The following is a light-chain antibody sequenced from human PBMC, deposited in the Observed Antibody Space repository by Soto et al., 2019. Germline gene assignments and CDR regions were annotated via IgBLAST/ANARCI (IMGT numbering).Light chain of an antibody. J-gene: IGLJ1*01. CDR1: NIGRKS. CDR2: DDS. CDR3: HVWDSSSGHYI. Sequence: SYELTQPPSVSVAPGQAAMISCGGNNIGRKSVHWYQQKPGRAPVVVVYDDSDRPSGIPKRFSGANSGDTATLTISRVEAGDEADYYCHVWDSSSGHYIFGTGTKVTVL. V-gene: IGLV3-21*02.